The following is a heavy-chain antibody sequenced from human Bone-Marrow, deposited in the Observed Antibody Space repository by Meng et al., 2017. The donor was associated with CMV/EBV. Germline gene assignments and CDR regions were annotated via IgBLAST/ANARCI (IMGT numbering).Heavy chain of an antibody. D-gene: IGHD2-15*01. CDR3: ARGVRYCSGDTCYYFDH. CDR1: GYTFTGYD. Sequence: ASVKVSCKASGYTFTGYDINWVRQATGQGLEWMGWMNPTSGKTGYARKFQGRVTISRNTSINTAYMELSSLTSDDTAVYYCARGVRYCSGDTCYYFDHWGQGTQVTVSS. J-gene: IGHJ4*02. V-gene: IGHV1-8*03. CDR2: MNPTSGKT.